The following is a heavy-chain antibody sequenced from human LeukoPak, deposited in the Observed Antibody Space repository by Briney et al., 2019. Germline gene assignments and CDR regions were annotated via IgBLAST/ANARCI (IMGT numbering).Heavy chain of an antibody. Sequence: PSETLSLTCTVSGGFISSYYWCWIRQSPGKGLEWIGYIDYSGSAHYNLSLKSRVTISVDKSKNQFSLKLSSVTAADTAVYYCARESGEGYDAFDIWGQGTMVTVSS. CDR1: GGFISSYY. J-gene: IGHJ3*02. CDR2: IDYSGSA. D-gene: IGHD5-24*01. V-gene: IGHV4-59*12. CDR3: ARESGEGYDAFDI.